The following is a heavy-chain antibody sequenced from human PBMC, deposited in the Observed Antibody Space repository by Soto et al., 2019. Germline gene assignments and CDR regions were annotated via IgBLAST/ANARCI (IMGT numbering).Heavy chain of an antibody. Sequence: WTWIRQPAGKGLEWIGRIYASGSTNYNPSLKSRVTLSVDTSKSQFSLKLTSVNAADTAIYYCAKVTWSGYFTYWGQGILVTVSS. CDR3: AKVTWSGYFTY. D-gene: IGHD3-3*01. CDR2: IYASGST. J-gene: IGHJ4*02. V-gene: IGHV4-4*07.